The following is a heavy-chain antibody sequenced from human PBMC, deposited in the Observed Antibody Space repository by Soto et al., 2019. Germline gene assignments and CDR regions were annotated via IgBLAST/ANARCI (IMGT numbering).Heavy chain of an antibody. CDR2: INTDGSVA. J-gene: IGHJ4*02. Sequence: GGSLRLSWAASGLTFRSYWRHWVRQAPGKGLVWVSRINTDGSVAMYVDSVKGRFTISRDDSKDTLYLQMNSLKTEDTAVYYCTTDAEVGPAHWGQGTLVTVSS. CDR1: GLTFRSYW. V-gene: IGHV3-74*03. CDR3: TTDAEVGPAH.